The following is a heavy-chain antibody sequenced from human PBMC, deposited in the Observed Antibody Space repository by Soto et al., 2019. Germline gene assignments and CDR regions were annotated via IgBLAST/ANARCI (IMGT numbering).Heavy chain of an antibody. CDR2: INHSGST. Sequence: TLSLTCAVYGGSFSGYYWSWIRQPPGKGLEWIGEINHSGSTNYNPSLKSRVTISVDTSKNQFSLKLSSVTAADTAVYYCANRDGYNLLLTWGQGTLVTVSS. CDR1: GGSFSGYY. J-gene: IGHJ5*02. V-gene: IGHV4-34*01. CDR3: ANRDGYNLLLT. D-gene: IGHD5-12*01.